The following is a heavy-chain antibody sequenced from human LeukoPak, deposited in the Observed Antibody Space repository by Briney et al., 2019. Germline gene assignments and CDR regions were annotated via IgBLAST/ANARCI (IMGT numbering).Heavy chain of an antibody. V-gene: IGHV3-21*01. CDR1: GFTFSSYS. CDR2: ISSSSSYI. CDR3: ARDLRFLEWSRAFDI. D-gene: IGHD3-3*01. Sequence: GGSLRLSCAASGFTFSSYSMNWVRQAPGMGLEWVSSISSSSSYIYYADSVKGRFTISRDNAKNSLYLQMISLRAEDTAVYYCARDLRFLEWSRAFDIWGQGTMVTISS. J-gene: IGHJ3*02.